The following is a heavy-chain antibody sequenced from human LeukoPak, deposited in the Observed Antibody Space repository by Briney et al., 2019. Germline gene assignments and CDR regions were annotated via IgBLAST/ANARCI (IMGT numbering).Heavy chain of an antibody. CDR2: ISGSGGST. V-gene: IGHV3-23*01. CDR3: AKSKTGYGYFDY. J-gene: IGHJ4*02. CDR1: GFTFSSYA. D-gene: IGHD5-18*01. Sequence: GGSLRLSCAASGFTFSSYAMNWVRQAPGKGLEWVSAISGSGGSTYYADSVKGRFTISRDNSKNTLYLQMNSLRAEDTAVYYCAKSKTGYGYFDYWGQGTLVTVSS.